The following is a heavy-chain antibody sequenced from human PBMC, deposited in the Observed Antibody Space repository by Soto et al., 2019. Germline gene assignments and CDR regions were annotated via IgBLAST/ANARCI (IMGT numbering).Heavy chain of an antibody. CDR1: WDTLTSRD. J-gene: IGHJ5*02. CDR2: VNPNSGKA. Sequence: ASVKASCTASWDTLTSRDINWVRQAPEQGLEWMGLVNPNSGKAGYAQKFQGRVTLTRDTSLSTAYMELSSMRSDDTAVHSCARGPSAFAMIVVTHNCFDPWGQGTPVPVSS. D-gene: IGHD3-22*01. V-gene: IGHV1-8*01. CDR3: ARGPSAFAMIVVTHNCFDP.